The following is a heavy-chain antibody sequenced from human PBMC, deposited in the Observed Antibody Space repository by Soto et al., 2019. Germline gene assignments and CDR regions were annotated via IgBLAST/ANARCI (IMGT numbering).Heavy chain of an antibody. V-gene: IGHV3-33*01. D-gene: IGHD3-3*01. CDR2: IWYDGSNK. CDR1: GFTFSSYG. CDR3: SRDLVGDFWSGYYYYYYYGMDV. J-gene: IGHJ6*02. Sequence: GGSLRLSCAASGFTFSSYGMHWVRQAPGKGLEWVAVIWYDGSNKYYADTVKGRFTISRDNSKNTLYLQMNSLRAEDSAVFYCSRDLVGDFWSGYYYYYYYGMDVWGQGTTVTVSS.